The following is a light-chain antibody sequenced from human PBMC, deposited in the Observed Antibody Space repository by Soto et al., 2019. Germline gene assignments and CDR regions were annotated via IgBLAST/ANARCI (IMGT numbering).Light chain of an antibody. J-gene: IGKJ1*01. CDR3: QQYGSSPQT. Sequence: EIVLTQSPATLSLSPGERATLSCRASQSISSYLSWYQQKPGQAPSLLMSDASDRATGIPDRFTGSGSGTDFTLTINRLEPEDFAVYFCQQYGSSPQTFDQGTKVDI. CDR2: DAS. V-gene: IGKV3-20*01. CDR1: QSISSY.